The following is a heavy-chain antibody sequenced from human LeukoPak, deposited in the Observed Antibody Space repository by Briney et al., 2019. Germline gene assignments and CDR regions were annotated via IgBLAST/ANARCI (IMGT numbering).Heavy chain of an antibody. Sequence: GASVKVSCKASGYTFTGYYMHWVRHGPGQGLGRVGQINPNSGGTNYAQKFQGRLTMTRDTSISTAYMELSRLRRDDTAVYYCARGRGAAAGRVFDYWGQGTQVSVSS. V-gene: IGHV1-2*06. CDR2: INPNSGGT. J-gene: IGHJ4*02. CDR3: ARGRGAAAGRVFDY. D-gene: IGHD6-13*01. CDR1: GYTFTGYY.